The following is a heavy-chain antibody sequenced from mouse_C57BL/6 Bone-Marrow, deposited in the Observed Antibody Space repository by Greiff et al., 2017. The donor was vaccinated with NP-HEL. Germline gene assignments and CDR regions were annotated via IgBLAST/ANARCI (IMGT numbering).Heavy chain of an antibody. J-gene: IGHJ2*01. CDR3: TRYGYYVAYYFDD. CDR2: IYPGNSDT. D-gene: IGHD2-3*01. V-gene: IGHV1-5*01. Sequence: EVKVVESGTVLARPGASVKMSCKTSGYTFTSYWMHWVKQRPGQGLEWIGAIYPGNSDTSYNQKFKGKAKLTAVTSASTAYMELSSLTNEDSAVYYCTRYGYYVAYYFDDWGQGTTLTVSS. CDR1: GYTFTSYW.